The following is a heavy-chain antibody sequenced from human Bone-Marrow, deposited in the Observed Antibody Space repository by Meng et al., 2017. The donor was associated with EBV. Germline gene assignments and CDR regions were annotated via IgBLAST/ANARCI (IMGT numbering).Heavy chain of an antibody. V-gene: IGHV4-61*01. Sequence: QVQLQQWGAGLLKPSETLSLTCPVSGASVSGGTFHWSWIRQPPGKELEWIGYIYDGGTTIYNPSLKSRVTIFLDTSRNQFSLGLRSVTTADTAVYYCAKSSSSTPGVVDYWGQGTLVTVSS. D-gene: IGHD6-6*01. CDR1: GASVSGGTFH. J-gene: IGHJ4*02. CDR3: AKSSSSTPGVVDY. CDR2: IYDGGTT.